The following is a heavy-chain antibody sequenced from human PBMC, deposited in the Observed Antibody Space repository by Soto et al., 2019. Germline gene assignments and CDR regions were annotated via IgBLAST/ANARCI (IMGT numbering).Heavy chain of an antibody. J-gene: IGHJ4*02. CDR1: GYTFTSYG. V-gene: IGHV1-18*01. D-gene: IGHD2-2*01. CDR3: ARDFYCSSTSCDGGFDY. CDR2: ISAYNGNT. Sequence: ASVKVSCKASGYTFTSYGISWVRQAPGRGLEWMGWISAYNGNTNYAQKLQGRVTMTTDTSTSTAYMELRSLRSDDTAVYYCARDFYCSSTSCDGGFDYWGQGTLVTVSS.